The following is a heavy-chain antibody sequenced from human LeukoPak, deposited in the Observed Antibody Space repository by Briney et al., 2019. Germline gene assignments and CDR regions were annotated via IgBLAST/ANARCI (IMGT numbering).Heavy chain of an antibody. V-gene: IGHV4-4*02. CDR1: GGSISSSNW. CDR2: IYHSGST. CDR3: ARDSMGYCSSTSCLNYFDY. J-gene: IGHJ4*02. Sequence: SGTLSLTCAVSGGSISSSNWWSWVRQPPGKGLEWIGEIYHSGSTNYNPSLKSRVTISVDTSKNQFSLKLSSVTAADTAVYYCARDSMGYCSSTSCLNYFDYWGQGTLVTVSS. D-gene: IGHD2-2*01.